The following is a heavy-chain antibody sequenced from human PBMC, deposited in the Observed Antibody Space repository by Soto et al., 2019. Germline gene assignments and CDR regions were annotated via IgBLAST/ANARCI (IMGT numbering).Heavy chain of an antibody. CDR1: GGSISSSSYY. Sequence: PSETLSLTCTVSGGSISSSSYYWGWIRQPPGKGLEWIGSIYYSGSTYYNPSLKSRVTISVDTSKNQFSLKLSSVTAADTAVYYCARVTVTMFDYWGQGTLVTVSS. J-gene: IGHJ4*02. V-gene: IGHV4-39*01. CDR2: IYYSGST. D-gene: IGHD4-17*01. CDR3: ARVTVTMFDY.